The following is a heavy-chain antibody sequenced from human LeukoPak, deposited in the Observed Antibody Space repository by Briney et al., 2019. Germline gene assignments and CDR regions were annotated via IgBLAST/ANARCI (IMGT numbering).Heavy chain of an antibody. J-gene: IGHJ4*02. V-gene: IGHV1-18*04. CDR2: IRVYNGNT. CDR1: GYTFTTYT. Sequence: ASVKVSCKASGYTFTTYTISWVRQAPGQGLEWMGWIRVYNGNTNSALKFQGRVTMTADRSTSTAYMELRCLTSDDTAVYYCARWDRVDIAAANDDYWGQGTLVIVSS. CDR3: ARWDRVDIAAANDDY. D-gene: IGHD5-12*01.